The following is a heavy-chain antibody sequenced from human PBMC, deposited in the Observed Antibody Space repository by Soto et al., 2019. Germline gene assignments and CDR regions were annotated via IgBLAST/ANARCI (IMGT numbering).Heavy chain of an antibody. CDR1: GYSFTSYW. J-gene: IGHJ6*02. D-gene: IGHD6-6*01. V-gene: IGHV5-51*01. CDR2: IYPGDSDT. Sequence: GESLKISCKGSGYSFTSYWIGWVRQMPEKGLEWMGIIYPGDSDTRYSPSFQGQVTISADKSISTAYLQWSSLKASDTAMYYCARAGIAARRGFYYYGMDVWGQGTTVTVSS. CDR3: ARAGIAARRGFYYYGMDV.